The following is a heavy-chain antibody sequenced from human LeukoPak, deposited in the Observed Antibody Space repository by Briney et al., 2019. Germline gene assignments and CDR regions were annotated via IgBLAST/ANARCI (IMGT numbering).Heavy chain of an antibody. V-gene: IGHV1-18*01. Sequence: ASVKVSCKASGYTFTSYGISWVRQAPGQGLEWMGWISAYNGNTNYAQKLQGRVTMTTDTSTSTAYMELRSLRSDDTAVYYCARSSVGPYSSSSGWFDPWGQGTLVTVSS. D-gene: IGHD6-6*01. CDR2: ISAYNGNT. CDR1: GYTFTSYG. CDR3: ARSSVGPYSSSSGWFDP. J-gene: IGHJ5*02.